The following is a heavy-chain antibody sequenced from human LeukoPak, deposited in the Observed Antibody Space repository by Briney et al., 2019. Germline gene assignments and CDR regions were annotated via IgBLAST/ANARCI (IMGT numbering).Heavy chain of an antibody. Sequence: PGGSLRLSCAASGFTFSSYSMNWVRQAPGKGLEWVSSISSYSSYIYYADSVKGRFTISRDNAKNSLYLQMNSLRAEDTAVYYCARDSSSGPPPDYWGQGTLVTVSS. CDR3: ARDSSSGPPPDY. CDR2: ISSYSSYI. J-gene: IGHJ4*02. CDR1: GFTFSSYS. V-gene: IGHV3-21*01. D-gene: IGHD6-19*01.